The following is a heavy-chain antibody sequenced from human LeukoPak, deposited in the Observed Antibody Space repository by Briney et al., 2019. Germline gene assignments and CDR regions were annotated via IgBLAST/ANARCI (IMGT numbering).Heavy chain of an antibody. CDR1: GGSISSYY. CDR3: AREAYCSGGSCYPHFDY. J-gene: IGHJ4*02. D-gene: IGHD2-15*01. CDR2: IYYSGST. Sequence: PSETLSLTCTVPGGSISSYYWSWIRQPPGKGLEWIGYIYYSGSTYYNPSLKSRVTISVDTSKNQFSLKLSSVTAADTAVYYCAREAYCSGGSCYPHFDYWGQGTLVTVSS. V-gene: IGHV4-59*12.